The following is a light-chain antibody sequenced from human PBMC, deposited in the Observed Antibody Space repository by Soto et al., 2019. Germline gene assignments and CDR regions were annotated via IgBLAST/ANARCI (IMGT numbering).Light chain of an antibody. V-gene: IGLV1-44*01. CDR3: AAWDDSLNGVV. CDR2: SNI. J-gene: IGLJ2*01. Sequence: QPVLTQPPSASGTPGQRVTISCSGTSSNIGDNTVNWYQQFPGAAPKLLIHSNIARPSGVPERFSGYKSGTSASMAITGLPSEDEADYYCAAWDDSLNGVVFGGGTKLTVL. CDR1: SSNIGDNT.